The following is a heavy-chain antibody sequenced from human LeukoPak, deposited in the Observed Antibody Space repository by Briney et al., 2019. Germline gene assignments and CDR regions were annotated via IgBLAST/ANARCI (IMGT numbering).Heavy chain of an antibody. V-gene: IGHV3-74*01. CDR2: INYDGTTT. Sequence: GGSLRLSCAASGFNFSSYWMHWVRQAPGKGLVWISRINYDGTTTSYADSVKGRFTISRDNAKNTLYLQMNSLRAEDTAAFYCRRGGPRGYSGYVIDYWGQGTPITVSS. J-gene: IGHJ4*02. D-gene: IGHD5-12*01. CDR3: RRGGPRGYSGYVIDY. CDR1: GFNFSSYW.